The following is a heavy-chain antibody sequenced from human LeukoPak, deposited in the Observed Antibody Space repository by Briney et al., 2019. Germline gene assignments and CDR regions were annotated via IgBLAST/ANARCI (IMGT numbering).Heavy chain of an antibody. D-gene: IGHD4-17*01. J-gene: IGHJ4*02. Sequence: QTGGSLRLSCAASGFTVNSKYMSWVRQAPGTGLEWVSVVYSGGQTYYADSVKGRFTISRDNSKNTLYLHMSSLRPDDTAIYYCAKELNGDYAYYFDYWGQGAVVTVSS. CDR1: GFTVNSKY. CDR2: VYSGGQT. CDR3: AKELNGDYAYYFDY. V-gene: IGHV3-53*05.